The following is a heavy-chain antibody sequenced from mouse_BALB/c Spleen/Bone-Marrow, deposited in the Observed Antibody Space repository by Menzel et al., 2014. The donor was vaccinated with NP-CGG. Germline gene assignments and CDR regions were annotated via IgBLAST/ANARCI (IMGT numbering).Heavy chain of an antibody. CDR1: GYTFSNYW. CDR3: ARASVVPYYFDF. V-gene: IGHV1-9*01. Sequence: VQLQQSGAELMKPGASVKISCKATGYTFSNYWIDWVKQRPGHGLEWIGEILPGSGTANYNVKFKGKATFTADTSSNTAYMQLSSLTSEDSALYYCARASVVPYYFDFWGQGTTLTVSS. J-gene: IGHJ2*01. CDR2: ILPGSGTA. D-gene: IGHD1-1*01.